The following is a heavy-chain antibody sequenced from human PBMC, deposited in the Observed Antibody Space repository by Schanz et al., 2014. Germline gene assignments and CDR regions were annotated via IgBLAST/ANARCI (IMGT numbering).Heavy chain of an antibody. D-gene: IGHD2-2*01. V-gene: IGHV3-74*02. Sequence: EVQLVESGGGVVQPGTSLRLSCAASGFTFSSYWMHWVRRVPGKGPVWVSRINGDGSSTLYADSVKGRFTISRDNAKNTLYLQMNSLRAEDTAVYYCARSTSMYFLQWGQGTLVTFSS. CDR3: ARSTSMYFLQ. CDR2: INGDGSST. J-gene: IGHJ1*01. CDR1: GFTFSSYW.